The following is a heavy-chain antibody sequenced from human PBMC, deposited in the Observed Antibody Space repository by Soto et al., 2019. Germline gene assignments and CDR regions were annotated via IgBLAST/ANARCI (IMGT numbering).Heavy chain of an antibody. D-gene: IGHD5-12*01. V-gene: IGHV3-30*18. CDR1: GFTFSSYG. J-gene: IGHJ6*02. CDR2: ISYDGSNK. Sequence: GGSLRLSCAASGFTFSSYGMHWVHQAPGKGLEWVAVISYDGSNKYYADSVKGRFTISRDNSKNTLYLQMNSLRAEDTAVYYCAKEVKKWLRSYYYYGMDVWGQGTTVTVSS. CDR3: AKEVKKWLRSYYYYGMDV.